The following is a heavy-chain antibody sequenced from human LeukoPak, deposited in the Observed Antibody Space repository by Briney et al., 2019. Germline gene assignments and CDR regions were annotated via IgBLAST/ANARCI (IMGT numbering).Heavy chain of an antibody. D-gene: IGHD3-10*01. CDR1: GGSISSGGYY. Sequence: SETLSLTCTVSGGSISSGGYYWRWIRQHPGKGLEWIGYIYYSGSTYYNPSLKSRVTISVDTSKNQFSLKLSSVTAADTAVYYCARVDQRGLLWSFSQYYFDYWGQGTLVTVSS. J-gene: IGHJ4*02. V-gene: IGHV4-31*03. CDR3: ARVDQRGLLWSFSQYYFDY. CDR2: IYYSGST.